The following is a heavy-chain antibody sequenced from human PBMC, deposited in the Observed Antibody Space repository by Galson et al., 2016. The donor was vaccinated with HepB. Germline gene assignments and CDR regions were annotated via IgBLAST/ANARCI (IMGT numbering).Heavy chain of an antibody. V-gene: IGHV1-46*03. CDR1: GYPFGNYY. J-gene: IGHJ4*02. CDR3: ARRGLTSDH. Sequence: SGYPFGNYYMHWVRQAPGQGLEWMGIMDPNVGTTWYAQKFQGRVTVTRDTATSTVYMEVTSLTSEDTAVYYCARRGLTSDHWGQGTLVTVSS. D-gene: IGHD3-10*01. CDR2: MDPNVGTT.